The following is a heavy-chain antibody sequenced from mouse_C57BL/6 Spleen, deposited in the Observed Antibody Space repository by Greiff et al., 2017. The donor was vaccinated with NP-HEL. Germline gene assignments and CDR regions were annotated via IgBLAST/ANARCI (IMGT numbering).Heavy chain of an antibody. J-gene: IGHJ1*03. Sequence: LQESGPELVKPGASVKISCKASGYAFSSSWMNWVKQRPGKGLEWIGRIYPGDGDTNYNGKFKGKATLTADKSSSTAYMQLSSLTSEDSAVYFCARTWDYDYWYFDVWGTGTTVTVSS. CDR3: ARTWDYDYWYFDV. V-gene: IGHV1-82*01. CDR1: GYAFSSSW. D-gene: IGHD2-4*01. CDR2: IYPGDGDT.